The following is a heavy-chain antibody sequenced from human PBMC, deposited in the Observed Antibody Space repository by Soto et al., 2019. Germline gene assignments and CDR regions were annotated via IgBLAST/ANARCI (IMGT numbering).Heavy chain of an antibody. V-gene: IGHV3-30-3*01. D-gene: IGHD2-15*01. CDR1: GFTFSSYA. J-gene: IGHJ5*02. CDR3: ARDSLLGVVVVAAGWFDP. CDR2: ISYDGSNK. Sequence: GESLKISCAASGFTFSSYAMHWVRQAPGKGLEWVAVISYDGSNKYYADSVKGRFTISRDNSKNTLYLQMNSLRAEDTAVYYCARDSLLGVVVVAAGWFDPWGQGTLVTVSS.